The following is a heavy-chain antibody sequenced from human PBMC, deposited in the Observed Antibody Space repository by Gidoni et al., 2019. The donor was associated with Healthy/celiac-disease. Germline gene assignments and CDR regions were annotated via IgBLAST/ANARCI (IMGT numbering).Heavy chain of an antibody. D-gene: IGHD1-1*01. J-gene: IGHJ4*02. Sequence: EVQLLESGGGLVQPGVSLGLSCAASGFTFSSYAMSWVRQAPGKGLEWVSAISGSGGSTYYADSVKGRFTISRDNSKNTLYLQMNSLRAEDTAVYYCAGENWNDDAAVDYWGQGTLVTVSS. CDR3: AGENWNDDAAVDY. CDR1: GFTFSSYA. V-gene: IGHV3-23*01. CDR2: ISGSGGST.